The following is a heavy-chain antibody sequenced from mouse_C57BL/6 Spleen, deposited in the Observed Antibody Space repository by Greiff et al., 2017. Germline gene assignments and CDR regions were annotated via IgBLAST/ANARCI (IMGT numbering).Heavy chain of an antibody. D-gene: IGHD3-3*01. CDR2: INHNYGTT. V-gene: IGHV1-39*01. CDR3: ARGWYYFDY. CDR1: GYSFTDYN. Sequence: VPLKESGPELVKPGASVKISCKASGYSFTDYNMNWVKQSNGKSLEWIGVINHNYGTTSYNQKFQGKATLTVDQSSSTAYMQLNSLTSEDSAVYDCARGWYYFDYWGQGTTLTVSS. J-gene: IGHJ2*01.